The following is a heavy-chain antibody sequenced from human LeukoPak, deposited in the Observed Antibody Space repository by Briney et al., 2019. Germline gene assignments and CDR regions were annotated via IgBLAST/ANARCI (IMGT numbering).Heavy chain of an antibody. CDR3: TKKRTTSVTDWFDP. Sequence: GGSLRLSCAASGFTVSSYAMGWVRQAPGKGLECVSVISGIGTTTYYADSVKGRFTISRDNSKNTLFLQMNSLRVEDTATYYCTKKRTTSVTDWFDPWGQGTLVTVSS. V-gene: IGHV3-23*01. CDR1: GFTVSSYA. J-gene: IGHJ5*02. CDR2: ISGIGTTT. D-gene: IGHD4-17*01.